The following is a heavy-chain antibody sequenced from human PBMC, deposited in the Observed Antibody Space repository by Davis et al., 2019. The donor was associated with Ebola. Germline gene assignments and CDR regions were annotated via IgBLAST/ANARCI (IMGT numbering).Heavy chain of an antibody. J-gene: IGHJ4*02. Sequence: GESLKISCAVSGFAFRNYPMSWVRQAPGKGLEWVSAISGSAGNTYYADSVKGRFTISRDNSMNTLYLQMNSLRAEDTAVYYCAKGSVAVALFDYWGQGTLVTVSS. D-gene: IGHD6-19*01. CDR3: AKGSVAVALFDY. CDR2: ISGSAGNT. V-gene: IGHV3-23*01. CDR1: GFAFRNYP.